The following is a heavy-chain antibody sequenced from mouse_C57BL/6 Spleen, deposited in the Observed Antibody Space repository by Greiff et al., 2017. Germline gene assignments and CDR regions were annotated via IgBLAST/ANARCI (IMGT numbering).Heavy chain of an antibody. V-gene: IGHV3-6*01. CDR2: ISYDGSN. CDR1: GYSITSGYF. Sequence: EVQLQQSGPGLVKPSHSLSLSCSVTGYSITSGYFWNWIRQFPGNILECVGYISYDGSNNYNPSIKNRISITRDSSKNEFLLKLNSVTTEDTATYYCASYYRGVFDYWGQGTTLTVSS. CDR3: ASYYRGVFDY. J-gene: IGHJ2*01. D-gene: IGHD2-12*01.